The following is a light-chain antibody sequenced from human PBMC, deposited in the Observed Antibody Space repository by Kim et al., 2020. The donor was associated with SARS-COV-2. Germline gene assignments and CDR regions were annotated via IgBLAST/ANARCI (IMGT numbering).Light chain of an antibody. CDR3: SSYAGSNNLV. J-gene: IGLJ3*02. CDR2: DVS. V-gene: IGLV2-8*01. CDR1: SSDVGGYNY. Sequence: QSALTQPPSASGSPGQSVTISCTGTSSDVGGYNYVSWYQQHPGKAPKLMIYDVSNRPSGVPDRFSGSKSGNTASLTVSGLQAEDEADYYCSSYAGSNNLVFGGGTQLTVL.